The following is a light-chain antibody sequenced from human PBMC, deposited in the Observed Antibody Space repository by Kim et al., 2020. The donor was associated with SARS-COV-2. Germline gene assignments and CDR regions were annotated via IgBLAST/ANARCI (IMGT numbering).Light chain of an antibody. CDR1: SLRSYY. CDR2: GKN. J-gene: IGLJ1*01. Sequence: SSELTQDPAVSVALGQTVRITCQGDSLRSYYASWYQQKPGQAPVPVIYGKNNRPSGIPDRFSGSSSGNTASLTITGAQAEDEADYYCNSRDSSANPLYVFGTGTKVTVL. V-gene: IGLV3-19*01. CDR3: NSRDSSANPLYV.